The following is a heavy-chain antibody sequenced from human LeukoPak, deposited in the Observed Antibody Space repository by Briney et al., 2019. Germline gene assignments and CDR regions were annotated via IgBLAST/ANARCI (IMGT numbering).Heavy chain of an antibody. D-gene: IGHD7-27*01. CDR1: GGSISSGGYS. J-gene: IGHJ5*02. V-gene: IGHV4-30-2*01. CDR3: VRDRATWGSYNWFDP. Sequence: PSQTLSLTCAVSGGSISSGGYSWSWIRQPPGKGLEWIGYIYHSGSTYYNPSLKSRVTISVDRSKNQFSLKLSSVTAADTAVYYCVRDRATWGSYNWFDPWGQGTLVTVSS. CDR2: IYHSGST.